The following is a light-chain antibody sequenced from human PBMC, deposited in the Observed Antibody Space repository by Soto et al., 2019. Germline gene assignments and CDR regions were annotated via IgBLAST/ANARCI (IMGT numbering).Light chain of an antibody. J-gene: IGKJ1*01. Sequence: DIQMTQSPSSLSASVGDRVTITCRASQDINRWLAWYQQKPGKAPKVLIYAASTLQSGVPSRFSGSGSGTDFTLTISSLQSEDFAIYYCQQYKSWPPAWTFGQGTKVDIK. CDR2: AAS. CDR3: QQYKSWPPAWT. V-gene: IGKV1-12*01. CDR1: QDINRW.